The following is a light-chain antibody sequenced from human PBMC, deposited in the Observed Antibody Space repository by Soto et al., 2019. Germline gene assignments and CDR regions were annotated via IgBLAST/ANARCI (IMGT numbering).Light chain of an antibody. Sequence: SALTQPASVSGSPGQSITISCTGTSSDVGSYSLVSWYQQHPGKAPKLMIYEGSKRPSGVSNRFPGSKSGNTASLTISGLQAEDEADYYCCSYAGSSLYVFGTGTKVTVL. CDR3: CSYAGSSLYV. J-gene: IGLJ1*01. V-gene: IGLV2-23*01. CDR1: SSDVGSYSL. CDR2: EGS.